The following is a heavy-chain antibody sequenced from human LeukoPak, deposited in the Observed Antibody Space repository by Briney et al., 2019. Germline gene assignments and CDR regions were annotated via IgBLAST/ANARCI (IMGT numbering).Heavy chain of an antibody. D-gene: IGHD1-26*01. CDR1: GGSISSYD. Sequence: SETLSLTCTVSGGSISSYDWSWIRQPAGKGLEWIGRTYTSGSTNYNPSLKSRVTMSVDTSKNQFSLKLSSVTAADTAVYYCARFLPLVGATRPWGQGTLVTVSS. J-gene: IGHJ5*02. V-gene: IGHV4-4*07. CDR3: ARFLPLVGATRP. CDR2: TYTSGST.